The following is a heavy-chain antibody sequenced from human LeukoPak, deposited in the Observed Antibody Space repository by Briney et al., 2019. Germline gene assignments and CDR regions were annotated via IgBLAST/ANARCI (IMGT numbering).Heavy chain of an antibody. V-gene: IGHV1-2*02. CDR2: INPNSGET. J-gene: IGHJ6*02. CDR3: ATYDFWSGYLGTMDV. D-gene: IGHD3-3*01. CDR1: VYTFTGYS. Sequence: ASVKVSCKASVYTFTGYSIHWVRQAPGQGLEWMGWINPNSGETNYTQKFQGRVTVTRDTSVSTAYMELRRLRSDDTAVYYCATYDFWSGYLGTMDVWGQGTTVIVSS.